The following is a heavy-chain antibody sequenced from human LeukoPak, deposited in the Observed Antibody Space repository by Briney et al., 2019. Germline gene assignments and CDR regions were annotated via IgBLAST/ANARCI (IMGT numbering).Heavy chain of an antibody. J-gene: IGHJ4*02. CDR2: IHCDGSGT. Sequence: GGSLRLSCAASGFIFSSYWMHWVRQAPGKGLVWVSRIHCDGSGTTYADSVKGRFTISRDNAKNTLYLQMTGLRDEDAAVYYCARGRSSSSWSDYWGQGTLVTVSS. V-gene: IGHV3-74*01. CDR3: ARGRSSSSWSDY. D-gene: IGHD6-13*01. CDR1: GFIFSSYW.